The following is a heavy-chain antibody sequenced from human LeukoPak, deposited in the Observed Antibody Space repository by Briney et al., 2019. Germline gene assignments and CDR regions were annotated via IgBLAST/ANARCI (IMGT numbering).Heavy chain of an antibody. CDR1: GGSISSSSYF. V-gene: IGHV4-39*01. CDR3: ARPRGFDI. J-gene: IGHJ3*02. Sequence: SETLSLTCSVSGGSISSSSYFWGWIRQPPGKGPEWIASVHHSGSTYYNPSLKSRLTISVDTSKNQFSLEMSSVTAADTAVYYCARPRGFDIWGQGTMVTVSS. CDR2: VHHSGST. D-gene: IGHD1-26*01.